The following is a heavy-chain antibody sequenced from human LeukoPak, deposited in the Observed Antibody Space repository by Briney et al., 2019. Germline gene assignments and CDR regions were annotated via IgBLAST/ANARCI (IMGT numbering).Heavy chain of an antibody. D-gene: IGHD5-24*01. J-gene: IGHJ4*02. Sequence: SVKVSCRASGGTFSSYAISWVRQAPGQGLEWMGRIIPIFGTANYAQKFQGRVTITTDESTSTAYMELSSLRSEDTAVYYCAIPLAAGWLQLGYWGQGTLVTVSS. CDR3: AIPLAAGWLQLGY. V-gene: IGHV1-69*05. CDR1: GGTFSSYA. CDR2: IIPIFGTA.